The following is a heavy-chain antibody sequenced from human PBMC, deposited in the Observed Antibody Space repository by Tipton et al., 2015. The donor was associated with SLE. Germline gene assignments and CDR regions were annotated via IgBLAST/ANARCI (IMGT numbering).Heavy chain of an antibody. CDR2: FDPEDGET. J-gene: IGHJ3*02. D-gene: IGHD6-19*01. Sequence: QSGAEVKKPGASVKVSCKVSGYTLTELSMHWVRQAPGKGLEWMGGFDPEDGETIYAQKFQGRVTMTEDTSTDTAYMELSSLRSEDTAVYYCATGVVGSGWFHDALDIWGQGTMVTVSS. CDR3: ATGVVGSGWFHDALDI. CDR1: GYTLTELS. V-gene: IGHV1-24*01.